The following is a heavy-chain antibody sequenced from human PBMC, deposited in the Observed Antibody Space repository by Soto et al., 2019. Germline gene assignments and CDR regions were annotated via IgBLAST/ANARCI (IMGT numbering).Heavy chain of an antibody. Sequence: GGSLRLSCAASGFSFSDYGMHWVRQAPGKGLEWVAAIWYDGSHKYHADSVKDRFTISRDNSKNTLYLQMDSLRAEDTAVYYCARGATIERGERDFDYWGQGALVTVSS. CDR1: GFSFSDYG. D-gene: IGHD4-17*01. J-gene: IGHJ4*02. CDR3: ARGATIERGERDFDY. V-gene: IGHV3-33*01. CDR2: IWYDGSHK.